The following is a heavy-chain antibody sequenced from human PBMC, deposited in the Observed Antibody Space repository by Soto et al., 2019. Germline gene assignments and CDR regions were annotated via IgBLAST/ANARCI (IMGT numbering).Heavy chain of an antibody. CDR2: INHSGST. J-gene: IGHJ3*02. CDR1: GGSFSGYY. V-gene: IGHV4-34*01. D-gene: IGHD5-18*01. CDR3: ARPVGYSYGYDAFDI. Sequence: LSLTCAVYGGSFSGYYWSWIRQPPGKGLEWIGEINHSGSTNYNPSLKSRVTISVDTSKNQFSLKLSSVTAADTAVYYCARPVGYSYGYDAFDIWGQGTMVTVSS.